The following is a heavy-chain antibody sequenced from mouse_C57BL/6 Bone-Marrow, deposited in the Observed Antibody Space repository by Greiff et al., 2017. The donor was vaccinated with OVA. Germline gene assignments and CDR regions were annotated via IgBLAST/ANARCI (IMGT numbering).Heavy chain of an antibody. CDR3: SEGYGYDWFAY. V-gene: IGHV1-50*01. CDR2: IDPSDSYT. D-gene: IGHD2-2*01. CDR1: GYTFTSYW. J-gene: IGHJ3*01. Sequence: KLQQPGAELVKPGASVKLSCKASGYTFTSYWMQWVKQRPGQGLEWIGEIDPSDSYTNYNQKFKGKATLTVDTSSSTAYMQLSSLTSEDSAVYYCSEGYGYDWFAYWGQGTLVTVSA.